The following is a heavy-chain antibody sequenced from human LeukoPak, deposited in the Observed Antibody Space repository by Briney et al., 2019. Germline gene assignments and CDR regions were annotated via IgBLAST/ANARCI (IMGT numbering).Heavy chain of an antibody. D-gene: IGHD2-15*01. J-gene: IGHJ3*02. CDR2: TYYRSKWYS. CDR3: ARVALGSCTDSACYSRTFDI. CDR1: GDSVSGNSIA. V-gene: IGHV6-1*01. Sequence: SQTLSLTCAISGDSVSGNSIAWTWIRQSPSRGLEWVGRTYYRSKWYSDSALSLKGRISINPDTSKNQFSLQLTSVTPEDSAVYYCARVALGSCTDSACYSRTFDIWAKGQWSPSLQ.